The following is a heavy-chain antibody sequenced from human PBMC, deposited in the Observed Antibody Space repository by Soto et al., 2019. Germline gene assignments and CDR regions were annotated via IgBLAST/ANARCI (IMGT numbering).Heavy chain of an antibody. V-gene: IGHV2-5*02. D-gene: IGHD3-10*01. CDR3: ARSLWFGELH. CDR1: GFSLSTTGVG. Sequence: QITLKESGPTLVKPTQTLTLTCSFSGFSLSTTGVGVGWIRQSPGKALEWLAIIYWDNDKRYSPSLKSRVTITKDTSKNPVVLTVTNMDLVDTGTYYCARSLWFGELHWGQGALVTVSS. J-gene: IGHJ4*02. CDR2: IYWDNDK.